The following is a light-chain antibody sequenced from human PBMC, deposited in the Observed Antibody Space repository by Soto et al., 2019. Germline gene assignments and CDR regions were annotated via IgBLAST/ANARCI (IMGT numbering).Light chain of an antibody. CDR1: QCPSNSH. CDR3: QQYGTSEII. V-gene: IGKV3-20*01. CDR2: DTS. Sequence: EIVLTQSPGTLSLSPGERATLSCRASQCPSNSHVAWYLLKPGQAPRLLIFDTSSRATGTPDRFSGSVSGTDFTLTISRLEPEDFAVFYCQQYGTSEIIFGQGTRLEIK. J-gene: IGKJ5*01.